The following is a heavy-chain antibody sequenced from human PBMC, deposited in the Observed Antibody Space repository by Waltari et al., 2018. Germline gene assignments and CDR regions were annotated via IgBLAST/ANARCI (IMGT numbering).Heavy chain of an antibody. CDR3: ARGQGMDAFDI. J-gene: IGHJ3*02. CDR2: INYSGRT. Sequence: QVQLQESGPGLVKPSQTLSLTCTVSGGSVSSGGYSWSWIRQPPGKGLEWIWDINYSGRTYYNPSRKRRVTLAVDTSKNQFSLKLSSVTAADTAVYYCARGQGMDAFDIWGQGTMVTVSS. V-gene: IGHV4-30-4*07. D-gene: IGHD3-10*01. CDR1: GGSVSSGGYS.